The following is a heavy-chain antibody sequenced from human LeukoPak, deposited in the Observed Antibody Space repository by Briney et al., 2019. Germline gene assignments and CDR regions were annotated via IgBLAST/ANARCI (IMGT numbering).Heavy chain of an antibody. J-gene: IGHJ4*02. D-gene: IGHD6-13*01. V-gene: IGHV4-39*07. CDR2: IYYSGST. CDR1: GLTFGSYT. Sequence: GSLRLSCAASGLTFGSYTMSWVRQPPGKGLEWIGSIYYSGSTYYNPSLKSRVTISVDTSKNQFSLKLSSVTAADTAVYYCASRAAGAFDYWGQGALVTVSS. CDR3: ASRAAGAFDY.